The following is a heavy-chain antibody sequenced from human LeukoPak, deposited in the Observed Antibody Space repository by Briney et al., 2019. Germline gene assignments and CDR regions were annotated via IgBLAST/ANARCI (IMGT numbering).Heavy chain of an antibody. CDR1: GFSFSSYA. CDR3: AKVQLGIGVDY. V-gene: IGHV3-23*01. Sequence: GSLRLSCAASGFSFSSYAVSWARQAPGRGLEWVSGISDGGSRTYYADSVKGRFTISRDDSKNTLYLQMNSLRAEDTAVYYCAKVQLGIGVDYWGQGTLVTVSS. CDR2: ISDGGSRT. J-gene: IGHJ4*02. D-gene: IGHD7-27*01.